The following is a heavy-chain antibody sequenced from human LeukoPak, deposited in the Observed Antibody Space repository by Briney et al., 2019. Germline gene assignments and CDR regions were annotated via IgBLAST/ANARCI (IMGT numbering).Heavy chain of an antibody. V-gene: IGHV3-15*01. Sequence: GGSLRLSCAASGSIFSNAWISWVRQAPGKGLEWVGLIKGKTDGGTTDYAAPVKGRFTISRDDSKNTLYLQVNSLKTEDTAVYYCTTREKHLDYWGQGTLVTVSS. CDR3: TTREKHLDY. J-gene: IGHJ4*02. CDR1: GSIFSNAW. CDR2: IKGKTDGGTT.